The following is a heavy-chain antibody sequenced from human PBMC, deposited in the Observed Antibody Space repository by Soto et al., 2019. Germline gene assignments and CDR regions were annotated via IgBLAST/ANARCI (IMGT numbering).Heavy chain of an antibody. D-gene: IGHD3-16*01. CDR2: ISATGGGT. CDR3: AKDRREGGNSAFYFDF. J-gene: IGHJ4*02. Sequence: GGSLRLSCAASGFKFSNYAMSWVRQAPGKGLEWVSLISATGGGTYYADSVKGRFTISRDNSHNTLYLQVHSLTAEDKAVYYCAKDRREGGNSAFYFDFWGQAAQVTVSS. V-gene: IGHV3-23*01. CDR1: GFKFSNYA.